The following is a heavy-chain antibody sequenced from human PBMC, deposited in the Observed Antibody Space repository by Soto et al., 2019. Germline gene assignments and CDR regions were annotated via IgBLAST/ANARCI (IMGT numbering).Heavy chain of an antibody. J-gene: IGHJ3*02. V-gene: IGHV3-74*01. CDR3: ARTRPYDAFDI. CDR1: GFTFSSYW. Sequence: PGGSLRLSCAASGFTFSSYWMHWVRQAPGKGLVWVSRINSDGSSTTYADSVKGRFTISRDNAKNTLYLQMNSLRAEDTAVYYCARTRPYDAFDIWGQGTMVTVSS. CDR2: INSDGSST.